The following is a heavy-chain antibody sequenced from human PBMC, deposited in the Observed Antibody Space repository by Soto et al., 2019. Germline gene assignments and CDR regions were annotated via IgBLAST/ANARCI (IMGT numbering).Heavy chain of an antibody. V-gene: IGHV1-69*01. CDR3: ARVTTMVRGVIDNWFDP. D-gene: IGHD3-10*01. Sequence: QVPLVQSGAEVKKPGSSVTVSCKASGGTFSSYAIHWVRQAPVQGLEWMGGIIPMYGPAKYAQRFQGRVTITADESTTTVYMELPSLTSQDPAAYYCARVTTMVRGVIDNWFDPWGHGPLVTVSS. J-gene: IGHJ5*02. CDR1: GGTFSSYA. CDR2: IIPMYGPA.